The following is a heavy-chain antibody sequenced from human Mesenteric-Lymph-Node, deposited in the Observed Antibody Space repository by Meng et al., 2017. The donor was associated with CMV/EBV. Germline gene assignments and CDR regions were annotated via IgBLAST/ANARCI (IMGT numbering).Heavy chain of an antibody. J-gene: IGHJ4*02. Sequence: GGSLRLSCAASGFTFSSYWMHWVRQAPGKGLVWVSRIKSDGSSANYADSVKGRFTISRDNAKNTLYLQMNSLRAEDTAVYYCARIGITIFGVEIYYFDYWGQGTLVTVSS. V-gene: IGHV3-74*01. CDR3: ARIGITIFGVEIYYFDY. CDR1: GFTFSSYW. D-gene: IGHD3-3*01. CDR2: IKSDGSSA.